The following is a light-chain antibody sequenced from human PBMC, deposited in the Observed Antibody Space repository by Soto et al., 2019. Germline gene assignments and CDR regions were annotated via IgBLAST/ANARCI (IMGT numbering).Light chain of an antibody. J-gene: IGLJ1*01. CDR3: CSYTSSSTLV. Sequence: QSALTQPASVSGSLGQAITISCTGTSSDIGGHDSVSWYQHNPGKAPKLMIYNVSHRPSGVSTRFSGSKSGNTASLTISGLQAEDEVDYYCCSYTSSSTLVFGTGTKVTVL. CDR1: SSDIGGHDS. CDR2: NVS. V-gene: IGLV2-14*01.